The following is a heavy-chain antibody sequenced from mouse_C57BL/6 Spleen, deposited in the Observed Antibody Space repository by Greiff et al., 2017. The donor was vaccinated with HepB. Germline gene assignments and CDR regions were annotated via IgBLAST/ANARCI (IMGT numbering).Heavy chain of an antibody. J-gene: IGHJ3*01. CDR3: ARWGNGNYGFAY. CDR2: IDPEDGET. D-gene: IGHD2-1*01. CDR1: GFNIKDYY. Sequence: EVQLQQSGAELVKPGASVKLSCTASGFNIKDYYMHWVKQRTEQGLAWIGRIDPEDGETKYAPKFQGKATITADTSSNTAYLQLSSLTSEDTAVYYCARWGNGNYGFAYWGQGTLVTVSA. V-gene: IGHV14-2*01.